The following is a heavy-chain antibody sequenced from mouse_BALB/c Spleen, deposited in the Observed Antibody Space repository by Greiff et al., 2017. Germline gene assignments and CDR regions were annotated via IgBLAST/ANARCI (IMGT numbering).Heavy chain of an antibody. CDR1: GYSITSDYA. J-gene: IGHJ2*01. CDR2: ISYSGST. CDR3: ARGPHFDY. Sequence: EVQLVESGPGLVKPSQSLSLTCTVTGYSITSDYAWNWIRQFPGNKLEWMGYISYSGSTSYNPSLKSRISITRDTSKNQFFLQLNSVTTEDTATYYCARGPHFDYWGQGTTLTVSS. V-gene: IGHV3-2*02.